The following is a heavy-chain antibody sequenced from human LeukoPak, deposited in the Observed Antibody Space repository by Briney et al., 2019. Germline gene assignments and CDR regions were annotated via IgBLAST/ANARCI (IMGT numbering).Heavy chain of an antibody. D-gene: IGHD3-10*01. J-gene: IGHJ4*02. CDR1: EFAFSNYA. CDR3: VKKGGGGYFDS. V-gene: IGHV3-23*01. CDR2: INTGGEYT. Sequence: GGSLRLSCAASEFAFSNYAMSWVRQAPGKGLEWVSGINTGGEYTYYANSVKGRFTITRDNSKNTLYLQMNSLRAEDTAVYYCVKKGGGGYFDSWGQGTLVTVSS.